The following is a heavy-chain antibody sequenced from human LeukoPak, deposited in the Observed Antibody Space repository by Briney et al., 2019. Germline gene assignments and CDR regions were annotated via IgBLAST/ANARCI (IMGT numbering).Heavy chain of an antibody. D-gene: IGHD5-12*01. CDR3: ARVPDIVATITFAPYYYYMDV. V-gene: IGHV1-69*06. CDR2: IIPIFGTA. CDR1: GGTFSSYA. J-gene: IGHJ6*03. Sequence: ASVKVSCKASGGTFSSYAISWVRQAPGQGLEWMGGIIPIFGTANYAQKFQGRVTITADKSTSTAYMELSSLRSEDTAVYYCARVPDIVATITFAPYYYYMDVWGKGTTVTVSS.